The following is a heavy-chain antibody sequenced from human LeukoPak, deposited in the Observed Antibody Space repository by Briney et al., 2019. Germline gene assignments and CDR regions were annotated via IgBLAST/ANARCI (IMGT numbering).Heavy chain of an antibody. V-gene: IGHV4-59*01. CDR2: IYYSWST. CDR3: AREASRAGIYYFDY. Sequence: SVTLSLTCTVSGGSISSYYWSWIPQPPGMGREWIRYIYYSWSTNYNPSLKSRVTISVDTSKNQSSLKLSSVTAADTAVYFCAREASRAGIYYFDYWGQGTLLTV. J-gene: IGHJ4*02. D-gene: IGHD3-10*01. CDR1: GGSISSYY.